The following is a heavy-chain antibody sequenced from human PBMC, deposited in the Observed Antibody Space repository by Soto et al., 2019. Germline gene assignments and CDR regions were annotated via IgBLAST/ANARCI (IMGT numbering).Heavy chain of an antibody. J-gene: IGHJ3*02. CDR2: IYYSGST. CDR3: ARRHDILTGPDAFDI. V-gene: IGHV4-31*02. D-gene: IGHD3-9*01. Sequence: QVQLQESGPGLVKPSQTLSLTCTVSGDSVSSDGYYWSWIRQHPGKGLEWIGDIYYSGSTSYHPSLKSRVTISVETSANHLSLKLNSVTAADTAVYYCARRHDILTGPDAFDIWGQGTMVTVSS. CDR1: GDSVSSDGYY.